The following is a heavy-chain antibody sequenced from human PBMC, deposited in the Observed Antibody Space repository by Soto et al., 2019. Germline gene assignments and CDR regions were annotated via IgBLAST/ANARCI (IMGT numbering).Heavy chain of an antibody. CDR2: IYYSGST. CDR1: GGSISSGDYY. CDR3: AKDPSPQPIPAVTPGWFDP. J-gene: IGHJ5*02. Sequence: SETLSLTCTVSGGSISSGDYYWSWIRQPPGKGLEWIGYIYYSGSTYYNPSLKSRVTISVDTSKNQFSLKLSSVTAADTAVYFCAKDPSPQPIPAVTPGWFDPWGQGISVTVSS. V-gene: IGHV4-30-4*01. D-gene: IGHD4-4*01.